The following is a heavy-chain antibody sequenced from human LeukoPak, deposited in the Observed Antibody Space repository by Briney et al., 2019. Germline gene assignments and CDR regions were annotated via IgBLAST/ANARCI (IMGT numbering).Heavy chain of an antibody. D-gene: IGHD3-10*01. CDR2: IYHSGST. CDR3: ARNRGSAPYNWFDP. Sequence: IPSETLSLTCAVSGYSTSSGYYWGWIRQPPGKGLEWIGSIYHSGSTYYNPSLKSRVTISVDTSKNQFSLKLSSVTAADTAVYYCARNRGSAPYNWFDPWGQGTLVTVSS. CDR1: GYSTSSGYY. V-gene: IGHV4-38-2*01. J-gene: IGHJ5*02.